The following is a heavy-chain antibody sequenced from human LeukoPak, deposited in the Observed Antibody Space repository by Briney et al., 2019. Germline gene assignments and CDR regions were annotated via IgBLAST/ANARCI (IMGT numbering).Heavy chain of an antibody. CDR3: ARGRTTGTRTEKYNWFDP. D-gene: IGHD1-1*01. CDR1: GGSISSGSYY. J-gene: IGHJ5*02. CDR2: IYTSGST. Sequence: SQTLSLTCTVSGGSISSGSYYWSWIRQPAGKGLEWIGRIYTSGSTNYNPSLKSRVTISVDTSKNQFSLKLSSVTAADTAVYYCARGRTTGTRTEKYNWFDPWGQGTLVTVSS. V-gene: IGHV4-61*02.